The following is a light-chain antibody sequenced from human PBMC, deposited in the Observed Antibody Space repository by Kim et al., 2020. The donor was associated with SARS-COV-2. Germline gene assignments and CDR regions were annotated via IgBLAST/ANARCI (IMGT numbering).Light chain of an antibody. CDR1: RSVCYPPNNQSY. Sequence: ERATINCKSSRSVCYPPNNQSYLGWYQQKPGQPPKLLIYWASTREAGVPDRFRGSGSGTDFTLTINSLQAEDVAVYFCQQFYSTWTFGQGTKVEI. CDR2: WAS. J-gene: IGKJ1*01. V-gene: IGKV4-1*01. CDR3: QQFYSTWT.